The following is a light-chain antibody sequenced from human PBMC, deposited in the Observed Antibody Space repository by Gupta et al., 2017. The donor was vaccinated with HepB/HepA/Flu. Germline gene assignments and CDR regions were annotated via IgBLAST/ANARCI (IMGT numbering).Light chain of an antibody. CDR1: SSNIGINY. J-gene: IGLJ1*01. V-gene: IGLV1-51*01. Sequence: QSVFTHPRPGSPAPGPHAITSYSGPSSNIGINYVSWYQQLPGTAPKLLIYSNNNRPSGIPDRFSGSKSGTSASLDITGLQTGDEADYYCGAWDGRLNVYVFGTGTEVTVL. CDR3: GAWDGRLNVYV. CDR2: SNN.